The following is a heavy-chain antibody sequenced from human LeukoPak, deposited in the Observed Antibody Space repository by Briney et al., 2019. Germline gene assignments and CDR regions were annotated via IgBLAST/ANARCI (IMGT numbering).Heavy chain of an antibody. D-gene: IGHD6-25*01. V-gene: IGHV3-33*01. CDR3: ARAPEAAEGYFDY. J-gene: IGHJ4*02. CDR1: GFTFSSYG. CDR2: IWYDGSNK. Sequence: GGSLRLSCAASGFTFSSYGMHWVRQAPGKGLEWVAVIWYDGSNKYYADSVKGRFTISRDNSKNTLYLQMNSLRAEDTAVYYCARAPEAAEGYFDYWGQGTLVIVSS.